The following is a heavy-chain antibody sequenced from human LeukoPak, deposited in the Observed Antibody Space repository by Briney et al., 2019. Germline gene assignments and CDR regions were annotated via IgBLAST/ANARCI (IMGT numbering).Heavy chain of an antibody. V-gene: IGHV3-21*01. J-gene: IGHJ5*02. Sequence: GGSLRLSCAASGFTFSSYSMNWVRQAPGKGLEWVSSISSSSSYIYYADSVKGRFTISRDNAKNSLYLQMNSLRAEDTAVYHCARGVSLPYDFWEKSWFDPWGQGTLVTVSS. D-gene: IGHD3-3*01. CDR2: ISSSSSYI. CDR3: ARGVSLPYDFWEKSWFDP. CDR1: GFTFSSYS.